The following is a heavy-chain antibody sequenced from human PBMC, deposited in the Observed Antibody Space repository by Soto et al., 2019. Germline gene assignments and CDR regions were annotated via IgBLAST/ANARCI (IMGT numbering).Heavy chain of an antibody. J-gene: IGHJ6*02. Sequence: QVQLVQSGAEVKKPGSSVKVSCKASGGTFSSYAISWVRQAPGQGLEWMGGIIPIFGTANYAQKFQGRVTITAEESTSTAYMELSSLRSEDTAVYYCARGETYSSSWLGNYYYGMDVWGQGTTVTVSS. CDR3: ARGETYSSSWLGNYYYGMDV. D-gene: IGHD6-13*01. CDR2: IIPIFGTA. V-gene: IGHV1-69*01. CDR1: GGTFSSYA.